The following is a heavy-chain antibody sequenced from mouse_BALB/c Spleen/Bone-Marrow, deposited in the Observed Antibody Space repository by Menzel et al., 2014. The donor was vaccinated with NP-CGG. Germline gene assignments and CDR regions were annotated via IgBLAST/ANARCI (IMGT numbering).Heavy chain of an antibody. CDR2: IDPANGNT. CDR3: ARYYYGYYFDY. D-gene: IGHD1-2*01. J-gene: IGHJ2*01. CDR1: GFNIKDTY. V-gene: IGHV14-3*02. Sequence: VQLQQSGAELVKPGTSVKLSCTASGFNIKDTYMHWVKQRPEQGLEWIGRIDPANGNTKYDPKFQGKATITADTSSNTAYLQLSSLTSEDTAVYYCARYYYGYYFDYWGQGTTLTVSS.